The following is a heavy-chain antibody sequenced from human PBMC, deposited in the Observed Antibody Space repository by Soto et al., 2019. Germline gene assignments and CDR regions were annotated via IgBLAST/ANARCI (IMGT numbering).Heavy chain of an antibody. CDR2: ISSYTGNT. J-gene: IGHJ6*02. D-gene: IGHD3-16*01. Sequence: QVQLVQSGDEVKKPGASVKVSCKASGYIFVNYGIAWVRQAPRQGLEWMGWISSYTGNTHSASKVQGRLTMTTDTSTSTAYMDLGSLTSDDTAVYYCVMVDNYVTPTPQDVWGQGTTVTVSS. CDR3: VMVDNYVTPTPQDV. V-gene: IGHV1-18*01. CDR1: GYIFVNYG.